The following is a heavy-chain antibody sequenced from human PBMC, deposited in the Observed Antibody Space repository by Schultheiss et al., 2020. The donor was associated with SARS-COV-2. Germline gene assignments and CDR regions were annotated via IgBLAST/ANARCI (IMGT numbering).Heavy chain of an antibody. D-gene: IGHD3-3*01. V-gene: IGHV4-30-4*08. CDR3: ARGNDFVYFFDS. CDR1: GDSSTSGNFY. Sequence: SETLSLTCTVSGDSSTSGNFYWTWIRRHPGKGLEWIGYRHSSGSTDCNSSLKSRLTISVDTSKNQFSLKLTSLTAADTAIYYCARGNDFVYFFDSWGQGTLVTVSS. CDR2: RHSSGST. J-gene: IGHJ4*02.